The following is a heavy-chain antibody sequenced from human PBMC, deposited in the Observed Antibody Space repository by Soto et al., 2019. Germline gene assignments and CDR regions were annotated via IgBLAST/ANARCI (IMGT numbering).Heavy chain of an antibody. CDR1: GFTFSNAW. D-gene: IGHD3-22*01. CDR3: TTPSLHYYDSSDPDYYYYGMDV. CDR2: IKSKTDGGTT. Sequence: GGVLRLSCAASGFTFSNAWMSWVRQAPGKGLEWVGRIKSKTDGGTTDYAAPVKGRFTISRDDSKTTLYLQMNSLKTEDTAVYYCTTPSLHYYDSSDPDYYYYGMDVWGQGTTVTVSS. J-gene: IGHJ6*02. V-gene: IGHV3-15*01.